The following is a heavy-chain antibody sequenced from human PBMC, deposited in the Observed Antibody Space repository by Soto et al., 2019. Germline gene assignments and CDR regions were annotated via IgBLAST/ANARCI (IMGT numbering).Heavy chain of an antibody. CDR2: IIPIFGTA. J-gene: IGHJ6*02. Sequence: SSVKGSCKAAGYGNTIYRVGWLRQAPGQGLEWMGGIIPIFGTANYAQKFQGRVTITADESTSTAYMELSSLRSEDTAVYYCARTDTAMVRDYGMDVWGQGTTVTVSS. CDR1: GYGNTIYR. V-gene: IGHV1-69*01. D-gene: IGHD5-18*01. CDR3: ARTDTAMVRDYGMDV.